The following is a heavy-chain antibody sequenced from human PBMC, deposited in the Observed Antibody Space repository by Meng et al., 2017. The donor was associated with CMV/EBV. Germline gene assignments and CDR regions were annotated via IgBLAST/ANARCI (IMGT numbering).Heavy chain of an antibody. Sequence: ASVKVSCKASGYTFTGYYMHWVRQAPGQGLEWMGWINPNSGGTNYAQQFQGRVTMTRDTSISTAYMELSRLRSDDTAVYYCARGLLWFGELYFDYWGQGTLVTVSS. V-gene: IGHV1-2*02. CDR2: INPNSGGT. CDR1: GYTFTGYY. CDR3: ARGLLWFGELYFDY. J-gene: IGHJ4*02. D-gene: IGHD3-10*01.